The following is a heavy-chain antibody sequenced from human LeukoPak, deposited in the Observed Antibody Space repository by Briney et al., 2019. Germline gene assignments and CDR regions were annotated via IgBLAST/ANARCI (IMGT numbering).Heavy chain of an antibody. Sequence: GGSLRLSCAAPGFNFGDHRMNWVRQTPGKGLEWLSHISSSGNDMYYAESVKGRFTISRDNAKNSMYLQMNSLRVEDTGIYYCASIDYDYWGQGTLVTVSS. CDR1: GFNFGDHR. CDR2: ISSSGNDM. CDR3: ASIDYDY. D-gene: IGHD3-16*02. V-gene: IGHV3-21*05. J-gene: IGHJ4*02.